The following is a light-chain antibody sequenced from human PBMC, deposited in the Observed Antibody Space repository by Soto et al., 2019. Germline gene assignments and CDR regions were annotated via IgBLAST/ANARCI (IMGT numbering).Light chain of an antibody. V-gene: IGLV1-44*01. Sequence: QSVLTQPPSASGTPGQRVTISCSGSSSNIGSNTVNWYQQLPGTAPKLLIYSNNQRPSGVPDRFSGSKSGTSASLAISGLQSEDEADYYCAAWDDSLNAYVVFGGGTKPPS. CDR1: SSNIGSNT. J-gene: IGLJ2*01. CDR2: SNN. CDR3: AAWDDSLNAYVV.